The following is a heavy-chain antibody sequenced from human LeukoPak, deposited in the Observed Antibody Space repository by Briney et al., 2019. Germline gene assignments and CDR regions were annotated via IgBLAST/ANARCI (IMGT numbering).Heavy chain of an antibody. CDR3: ARRSYFDTRQFDY. D-gene: IGHD3-22*01. CDR1: GFSFSRYW. J-gene: IGHJ4*02. Sequence: GESLQISSKTSGFSFSRYWIAWVRQMPGKGLEWMGIISPGDPEIRYSPSFQGQVTISADKSISTAFLHWSNLKASDSAIYFCARRSYFDTRQFDYWGRGTLVTVSS. V-gene: IGHV5-51*01. CDR2: ISPGDPEI.